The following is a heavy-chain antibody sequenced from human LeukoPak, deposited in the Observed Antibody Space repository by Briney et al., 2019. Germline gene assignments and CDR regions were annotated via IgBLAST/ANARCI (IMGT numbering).Heavy chain of an antibody. CDR2: INHSGST. CDR3: ARGPVPAAKVSWFDP. Sequence: SETLSLTCAVYGGSFSGYYWSWIRQPPGKGLEWTGEINHSGSTNYNPSLKSRVTISVDTSKNQFSLKLSSVTAADTAVYYCARGPVPAAKVSWFDPWGQGTLVTVSS. J-gene: IGHJ5*02. V-gene: IGHV4-34*01. D-gene: IGHD2-2*01. CDR1: GGSFSGYY.